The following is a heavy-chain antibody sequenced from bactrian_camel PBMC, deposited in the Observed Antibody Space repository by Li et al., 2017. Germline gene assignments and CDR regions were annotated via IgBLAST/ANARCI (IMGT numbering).Heavy chain of an antibody. CDR3: AAGPGVGREKHLTADQVLSIRRNNF. Sequence: QVQLVESGGGSVQPGGSLRLSCVTSGFNFRLASMTWLRQPPGKELEWVSAIMSDNYRDYADSVQGRFTISRNVLPERLSLQMTRLKAEDTAMYYCAAGPGVGREKHLTADQVLSIRRNNFWGQGTQVTVS. D-gene: IGHD3*01. J-gene: IGHJ4*01. V-gene: IGHV3S1*01. CDR1: GFNFRLAS. CDR2: IMSDNYR.